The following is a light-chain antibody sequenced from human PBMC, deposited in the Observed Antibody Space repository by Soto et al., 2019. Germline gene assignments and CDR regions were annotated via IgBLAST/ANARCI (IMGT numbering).Light chain of an antibody. CDR1: SSDVGGYDS. Sequence: QSALTQPASVSGSPGQSITISCTGPSSDVGGYDSVSWYQKQPDKAPKLIIYGVTNRPSGVPDRFSGSKSGTSASLAITGLQAEDEADYYCQSYDSSLSGYVFGTGTKLTVL. CDR3: QSYDSSLSGYV. V-gene: IGLV2-14*01. CDR2: GVT. J-gene: IGLJ1*01.